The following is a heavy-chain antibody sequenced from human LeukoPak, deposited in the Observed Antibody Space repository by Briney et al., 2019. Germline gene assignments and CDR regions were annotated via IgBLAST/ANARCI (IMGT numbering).Heavy chain of an antibody. CDR2: IYSSGST. V-gene: IGHV4-4*07. CDR1: GGSINNYY. J-gene: IGHJ4*02. CDR3: ARGGGRYCSSTSCFDY. Sequence: SETLSLTCTVSGGSINNYYWSWIRQPAGKGLEWIGLIYSSGSTSYNPSLKSRVTMSVDTSKKQFSLRLSSVTAADTAVYYCARGGGRYCSSTSCFDYWGQGTLVTVSS. D-gene: IGHD2-2*01.